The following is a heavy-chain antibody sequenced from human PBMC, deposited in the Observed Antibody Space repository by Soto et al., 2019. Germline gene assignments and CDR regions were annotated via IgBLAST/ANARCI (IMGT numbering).Heavy chain of an antibody. CDR1: GFTFTSSA. V-gene: IGHV1-58*02. D-gene: IGHD5-18*01. CDR3: AAQSRGYITLYGMDV. J-gene: IGHJ6*02. CDR2: IVVGSGNT. Sequence: QMQLVQSGPEVKRPGTSVKVSCKASGFTFTSSAMQWVRQARGQRLEWIGWIVVGSGNTNYAQKFQERVTITRDMSTSTAYMELSSLRSEDTAVYYCAAQSRGYITLYGMDVWGQGTTVTVSS.